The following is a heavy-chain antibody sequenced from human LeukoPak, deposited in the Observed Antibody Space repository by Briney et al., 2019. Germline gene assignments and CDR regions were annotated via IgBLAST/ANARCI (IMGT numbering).Heavy chain of an antibody. V-gene: IGHV4-4*07. CDR2: IYTSGST. CDR1: RGSLSGYY. D-gene: IGHD3-22*01. Sequence: SETLSLTCTVSRGSLSGYYWSWLPEPAGKGLEGIGRIYTSGSTNYTPSLKSRVTMSVDTSKNQFSLKLSSVTAADTAVYYCARGYDSSGYYSLGYYYYMDVWGKGTTVTVSS. J-gene: IGHJ6*03. CDR3: ARGYDSSGYYSLGYYYYMDV.